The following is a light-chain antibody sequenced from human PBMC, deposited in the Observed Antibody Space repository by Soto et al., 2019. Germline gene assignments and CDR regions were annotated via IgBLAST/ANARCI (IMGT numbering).Light chain of an antibody. V-gene: IGKV1-39*01. CDR3: QQSYTIPYS. J-gene: IGKJ2*03. CDR1: HGISRF. Sequence: DIQITQSPTSLSASVGDTVAITCRASHGISRFLNWYQQKSGEAPKLLIYSASVLRGGVPSRFSGSGSGTESTLTINNLQPEDSATYCCQQSYTIPYSSGQGTSLEIK. CDR2: SAS.